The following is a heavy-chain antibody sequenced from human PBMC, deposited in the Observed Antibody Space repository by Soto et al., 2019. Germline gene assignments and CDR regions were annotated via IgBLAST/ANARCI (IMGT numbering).Heavy chain of an antibody. D-gene: IGHD1-26*01. V-gene: IGHV1-69*06. Sequence: SVKVSCKASGVIFNGDAISWVRQAPGQGLEWMGGVLGVFGTANYAQKFQGRVTITADKSTTTAYMELRSLRSEDPAVYYCARSSGSDSPTFFDHWGQGTRVTVSP. CDR1: GVIFNGDA. J-gene: IGHJ4*02. CDR3: ARSSGSDSPTFFDH. CDR2: VLGVFGTA.